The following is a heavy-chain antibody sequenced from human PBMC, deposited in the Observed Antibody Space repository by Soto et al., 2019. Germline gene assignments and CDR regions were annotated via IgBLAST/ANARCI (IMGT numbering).Heavy chain of an antibody. CDR2: IVPILGVP. D-gene: IGHD3-10*01. CDR3: ARDRYAYGSGSTIDN. J-gene: IGHJ4*02. V-gene: IGHV1-69*08. Sequence: QVQLVQSGAEVKKPGSSVKVSCKASGGTFSSYTVSWVRQAPGQGLEWMGRIVPILGVPNYAQRFQGRVTITADKGTNTAYMELSSLRSEDTAVYYCARDRYAYGSGSTIDNWGQATLVTVSS. CDR1: GGTFSSYT.